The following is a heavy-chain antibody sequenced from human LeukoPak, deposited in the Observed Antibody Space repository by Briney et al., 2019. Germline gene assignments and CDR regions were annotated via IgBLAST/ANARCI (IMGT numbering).Heavy chain of an antibody. D-gene: IGHD3-10*01. CDR3: ARGRIQGAPYYGSGSYGPTTDYFDY. J-gene: IGHJ4*02. CDR2: INHSGST. CDR1: GGSFSGYY. V-gene: IGHV4-34*01. Sequence: NTSETLSLTCAVYGGSFSGYYWSWIRQPPGKGLEWIGEINHSGSTNYNPSLKSRVTISVDTSKNQFSLKLSSVTAADTAVYYCARGRIQGAPYYGSGSYGPTTDYFDYWGQGTLVTVSS.